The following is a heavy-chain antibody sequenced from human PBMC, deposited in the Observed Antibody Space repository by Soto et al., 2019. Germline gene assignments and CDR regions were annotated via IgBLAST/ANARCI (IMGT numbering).Heavy chain of an antibody. D-gene: IGHD3-22*01. CDR3: ARAKTRGEVVITTAFRYFDY. Sequence: LSLTCTVSGGSISSGDYYWSWIRQPPGKGLEWIGYIYYSGSTYCNPSLKSRVTISVDTSKNQFSLKLSSVTAADTAVYYCARAKTRGEVVITTAFRYFDYWGQGTLVTVSS. CDR1: GGSISSGDYY. J-gene: IGHJ4*02. CDR2: IYYSGST. V-gene: IGHV4-30-4*01.